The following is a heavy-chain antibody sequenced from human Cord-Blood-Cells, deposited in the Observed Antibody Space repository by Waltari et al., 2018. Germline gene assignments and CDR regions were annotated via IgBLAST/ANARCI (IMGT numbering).Heavy chain of an antibody. CDR1: GYTFTGYY. D-gene: IGHD4-17*01. CDR2: NNPNSGGT. J-gene: IGHJ4*02. V-gene: IGHV1-2*04. Sequence: QVQLVQSGAEVKKPGASVKVSCKASGYTFTGYYMHWVRQAPGQGLEWMGWNNPNSGGTNYAQKFQGWVTMTRDTSISTAYMELSRLRSDDTAVYYCARARADGDYYYFDYWGQGTLVTVSS. CDR3: ARARADGDYYYFDY.